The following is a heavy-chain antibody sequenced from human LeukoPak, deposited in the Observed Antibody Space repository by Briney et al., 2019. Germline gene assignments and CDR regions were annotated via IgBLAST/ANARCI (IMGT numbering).Heavy chain of an antibody. V-gene: IGHV1-18*01. CDR2: ISAYNGNT. Sequence: ASVKVSCKASGYTFTSYGISWVRQAPGQGLEWMGWISAYNGNTNYAQKLQGRVTMTTDTSTSTDYMELRSLRSDDTAVYYCARDKGYYYDSSGYYYDYWGQGTLVTVSS. D-gene: IGHD3-22*01. CDR3: ARDKGYYYDSSGYYYDY. CDR1: GYTFTSYG. J-gene: IGHJ4*02.